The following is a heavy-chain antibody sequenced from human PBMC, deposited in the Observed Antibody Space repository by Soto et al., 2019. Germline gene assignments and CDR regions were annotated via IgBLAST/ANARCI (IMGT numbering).Heavy chain of an antibody. CDR3: APARDYFDP. J-gene: IGHJ5*02. V-gene: IGHV4-34*01. D-gene: IGHD4-17*01. CDR1: GGSFTGYD. Sequence: SETLSLTCAVYGGSFTGYDWNWIRHPPAKGLEWIGEMDHSEYTNYSPSLKSRVTISVNTSKLQLPLRLTSVTAAYTAVYYCAPARDYFDPWGQGTQVTVSS. CDR2: MDHSEYT.